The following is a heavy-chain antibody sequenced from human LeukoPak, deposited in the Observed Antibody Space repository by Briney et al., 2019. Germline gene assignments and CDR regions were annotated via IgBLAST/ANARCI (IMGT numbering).Heavy chain of an antibody. CDR3: AGAMATGTGRAFHY. CDR2: VRHSGST. D-gene: IGHD3-10*01. Sequence: PSETLSLTCAVYGGSITAYYWTWIRRPPGKRLEWIGEVRHSGSTNYNPSLKSRVTMSVDMSKNQFSLQLKFVTAADTAVYYCAGAMATGTGRAFHYWAQGNLVPVSS. J-gene: IGHJ4*02. V-gene: IGHV4-34*01. CDR1: GGSITAYY.